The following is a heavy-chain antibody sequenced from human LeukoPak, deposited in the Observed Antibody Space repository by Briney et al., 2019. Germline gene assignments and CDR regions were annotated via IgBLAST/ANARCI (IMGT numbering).Heavy chain of an antibody. J-gene: IGHJ3*01. CDR3: ARLHEAEAFDL. CDR2: IYPGDSDT. V-gene: IGHV5-51*01. Sequence: GESLKISCRGSGYSFTTYWIGWVRQMPGKGLEWMGIIYPGDSDTRVSPSFQGQVTISADKSISTAYLQWRSLKASDTGIYYCARLHEAEAFDLRGQGTMVTVSS. CDR1: GYSFTTYW.